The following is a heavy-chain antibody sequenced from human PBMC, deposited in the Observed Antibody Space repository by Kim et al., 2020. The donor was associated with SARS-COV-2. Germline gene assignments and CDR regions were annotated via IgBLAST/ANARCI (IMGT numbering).Heavy chain of an antibody. V-gene: IGHV4-39*01. CDR3: ARHPHRSVRPFDY. Sequence: SETLSLTCTVSGGSISSSSYYWGWIRQPPGKGLEWIGSIYYSGSTYYNPSLKSRVTISVDTYKNQFSLKLSSVTAADTAVYYCARHPHRSVRPFDYWGQGTLVTVSS. J-gene: IGHJ4*02. CDR2: IYYSGST. CDR1: GGSISSSSYY.